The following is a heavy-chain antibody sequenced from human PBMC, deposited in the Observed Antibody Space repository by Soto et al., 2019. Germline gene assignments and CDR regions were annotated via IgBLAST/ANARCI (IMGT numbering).Heavy chain of an antibody. V-gene: IGHV1-18*04. CDR1: GYTFTSYG. D-gene: IGHD6-13*01. J-gene: IGHJ4*02. CDR2: ISAYNGNT. Sequence: ASVKVSCKASGYTFTSYGISWVRQAPGQGLEWMGWISAYNGNTNYAQKLQGRVTMTTDTSTSTAYMELRSLRSDDTAAYYCARSPVYYSSSWYGGFDYWGQGTLVTSPQ. CDR3: ARSPVYYSSSWYGGFDY.